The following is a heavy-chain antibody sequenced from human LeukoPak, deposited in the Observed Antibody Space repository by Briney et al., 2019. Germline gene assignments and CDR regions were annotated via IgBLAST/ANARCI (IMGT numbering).Heavy chain of an antibody. CDR1: GGSITNSY. CDR3: ARDCSSTSCYAAFDY. Sequence: SETLSLTCTVSGGSITNSYWNWIRQSPGKGLEWIGYINYSGSTNYNPSLKSRVTISVDTSKNQFSLKLSSVTAADTAVYYCARDCSSTSCYAAFDYWGQGTLVTVSS. J-gene: IGHJ4*02. D-gene: IGHD2-2*01. V-gene: IGHV4-59*01. CDR2: INYSGST.